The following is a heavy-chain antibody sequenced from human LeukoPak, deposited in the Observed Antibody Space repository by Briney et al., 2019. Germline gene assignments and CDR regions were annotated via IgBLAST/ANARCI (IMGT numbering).Heavy chain of an antibody. CDR2: ISAYNGNT. CDR3: AVYCGGDCYKYFQH. V-gene: IGHV1-18*01. CDR1: GYTFTSYG. Sequence: ASVKVSCKASGYTFTSYGISWVRQAPGQRLEWMGWISAYNGNTNYAQKLQGRVTMTTDTSTSTAYMELRSLRSDDTAVYYCAVYCGGDCYKYFQHWGQGTLVTVSS. J-gene: IGHJ1*01. D-gene: IGHD2-21*02.